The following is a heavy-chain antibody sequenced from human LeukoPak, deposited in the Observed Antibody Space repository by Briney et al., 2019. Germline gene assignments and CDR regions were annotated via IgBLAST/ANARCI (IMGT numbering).Heavy chain of an antibody. D-gene: IGHD1-26*01. J-gene: IGHJ4*02. V-gene: IGHV3-48*03. CDR1: GFSFSIYE. CDR3: ARDNGGYPYYFDY. CDR2: ISSSGTTI. Sequence: GGSLRLSCAASGFSFSIYEMKWVRQAPGKGLEWISYISSSGTTIYSADSVKGRFTISRDNAKNSLYLQMNSLRAEDTAVYYCARDNGGYPYYFDYWGQGTLVTVSS.